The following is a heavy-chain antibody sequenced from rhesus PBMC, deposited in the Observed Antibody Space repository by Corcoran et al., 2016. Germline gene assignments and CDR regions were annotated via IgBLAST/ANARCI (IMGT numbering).Heavy chain of an antibody. CDR2: ISRGGST. J-gene: IGHJ4*01. Sequence: EVQLVESGGGLAKPGGSLRLSCAAAGCTVNHYTMHWVRQAPGEGLEWFSAISRGGSTYYTDSVKGRFTISRDNSKNTLSLQMNSLRAEDTAVYYCTKDLESSYYGDYWGQGVLVTVSS. D-gene: IGHD3-16*01. CDR3: TKDLESSYYGDY. V-gene: IGHV3-103*01. CDR1: GCTVNHYT.